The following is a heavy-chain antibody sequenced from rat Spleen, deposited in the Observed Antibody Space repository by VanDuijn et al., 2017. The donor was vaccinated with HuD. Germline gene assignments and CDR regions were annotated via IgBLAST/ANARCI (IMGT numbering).Heavy chain of an antibody. J-gene: IGHJ3*01. CDR2: INKDSSIM. Sequence: EVKLVESGGGLVQPGRSLKLSCAASGFNFNVYWMGWVRQAPGKGLEWIAEINKDSSIMKYSPALKEKLTISRDNVQNTLYLQMSKLGSEDTATYFCARLGGLRNWFAYWGQGTLVTVSS. V-gene: IGHV4-2*01. CDR1: GFNFNVYW. D-gene: IGHD4-3*01. CDR3: ARLGGLRNWFAY.